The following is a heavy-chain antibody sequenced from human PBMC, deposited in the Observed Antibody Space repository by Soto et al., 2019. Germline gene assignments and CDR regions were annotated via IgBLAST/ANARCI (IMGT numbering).Heavy chain of an antibody. V-gene: IGHV3-21*01. CDR2: ISSSSTYI. J-gene: IGHJ4*02. Sequence: GSLQLSCEASGFTFTTYSLNGVRQVPGKGLEWVSSISSSSTYIYYSDSVRGRFTISRDNAKNSLYLQMNSLRAEDTAVYYCARDPGSRGNYYFDFWGQGTLVTVSS. CDR3: ARDPGSRGNYYFDF. CDR1: GFTFTTYS. D-gene: IGHD6-13*01.